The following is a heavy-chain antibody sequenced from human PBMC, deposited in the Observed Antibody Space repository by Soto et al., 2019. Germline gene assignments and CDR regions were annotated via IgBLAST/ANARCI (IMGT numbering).Heavy chain of an antibody. CDR1: VAPSVMVLIT. CDR2: IYYRGNT. Sequence: SETRPSPALSPVAPSVMVLITGAGSASSGKGLEWIGYIYYRGNTEYNPSLRSRVIISIDTPKNQFSLRLNSVTAADTALYYCARSAKYYYDRSGYYPTHPFDSWGQGTLVTVSS. D-gene: IGHD3-22*01. V-gene: IGHV4-31*03. CDR3: ARSAKYYYDRSGYYPTHPFDS. J-gene: IGHJ5*01.